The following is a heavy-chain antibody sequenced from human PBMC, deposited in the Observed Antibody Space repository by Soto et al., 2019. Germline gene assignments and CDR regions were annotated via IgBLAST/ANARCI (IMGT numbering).Heavy chain of an antibody. D-gene: IGHD2-2*01. CDR3: AGEFAVPAATGGVGYNYYGMDV. V-gene: IGHV3-53*04. CDR1: GFTVSSNS. Sequence: EVQLVESGGGLVQPGGSLSLSFAASGFTVSSNSMSWVRQPPGKGREWVSVINSGGSTFYADSVKGRFTISRHNSKNTLYLQMNSLRAAGTAVYYCAGEFAVPAATGGVGYNYYGMDVWGQGTTVTVSS. J-gene: IGHJ6*02. CDR2: INSGGST.